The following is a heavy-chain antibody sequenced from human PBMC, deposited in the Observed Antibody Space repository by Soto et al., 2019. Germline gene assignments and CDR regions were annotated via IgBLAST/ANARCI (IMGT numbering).Heavy chain of an antibody. CDR1: GGPISSYY. J-gene: IGHJ5*02. CDR3: ARGRIGQLEKNWFDP. Sequence: SETLSLTCTVSGGPISSYYWSWIRQPAGKGLEWIGRIYTSGSTNYNPSLKSRVTMSVDTSKNQFSLKLSSVTAADTAVYYCARGRIGQLEKNWFDPWGQGTLVTVSS. CDR2: IYTSGST. V-gene: IGHV4-4*07. D-gene: IGHD6-13*01.